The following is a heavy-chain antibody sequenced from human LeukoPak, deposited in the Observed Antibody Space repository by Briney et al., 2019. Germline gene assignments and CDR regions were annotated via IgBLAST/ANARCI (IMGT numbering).Heavy chain of an antibody. V-gene: IGHV3-23*01. CDR3: AKGMEWVVVPAALDV. CDR2: ISGSSSTT. Sequence: GGSLRLSCAASGFTFSSCAMSWVRQAPGKGLEWVSAISGSSSTTFYADSVKGRFTISRDNSMDTLFLQMNSLRPEDTALYYCAKGMEWVVVPAALDVWGQGTTVSVSS. J-gene: IGHJ6*02. D-gene: IGHD2-2*01. CDR1: GFTFSSCA.